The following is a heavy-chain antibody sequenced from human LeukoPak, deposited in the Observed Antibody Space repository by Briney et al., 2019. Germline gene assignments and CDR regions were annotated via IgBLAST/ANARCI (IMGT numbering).Heavy chain of an antibody. CDR3: AKVVVQLWVRGAFDS. V-gene: IGHV3-23*01. CDR2: VSGSDGST. Sequence: GGSLRLSCAASGFTFSSYGMSWVRQAPGEGLEWVSAVSGSDGSTYYADSVKGRFTISRDNSKNTLFLQMNSLRAEDTAVYYCAKVVVQLWVRGAFDSWGQGTLVTVSS. D-gene: IGHD5-18*01. J-gene: IGHJ4*02. CDR1: GFTFSSYG.